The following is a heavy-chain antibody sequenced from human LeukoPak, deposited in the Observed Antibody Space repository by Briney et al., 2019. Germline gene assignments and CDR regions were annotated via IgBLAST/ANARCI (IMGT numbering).Heavy chain of an antibody. D-gene: IGHD7-27*01. V-gene: IGHV3-74*01. J-gene: IGHJ4*02. CDR2: INSDGSST. Sequence: GSLRLSCAASGFTFSSYWMHWVRQAPGKGLVWVSRINSDGSSTSYADSVKGRFTISRDNAKNTLYLQMNSLRAEDTAVYYCARVTGEVPYFDYWGQGTLVTVSS. CDR1: GFTFSSYW. CDR3: ARVTGEVPYFDY.